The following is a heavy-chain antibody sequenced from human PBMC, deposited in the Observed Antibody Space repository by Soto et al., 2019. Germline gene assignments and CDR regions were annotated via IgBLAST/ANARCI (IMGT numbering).Heavy chain of an antibody. CDR1: GFTFSSYS. D-gene: IGHD1-1*01. CDR2: ISSSSSYV. Sequence: EVQLVESGGGLVKPGGSLRLSCAASGFTFSSYSMNWVRQAPGKGLEWVSSISSSSSYVYYADSVKGRFTISRDNAKNSLYLQRNSRRAEDTAVYYCARELERRGGWFDPWGQGTLVTVSS. CDR3: ARELERRGGWFDP. V-gene: IGHV3-21*01. J-gene: IGHJ5*02.